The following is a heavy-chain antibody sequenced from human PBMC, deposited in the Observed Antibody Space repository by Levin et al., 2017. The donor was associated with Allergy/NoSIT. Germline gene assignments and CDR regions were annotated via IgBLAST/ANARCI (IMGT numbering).Heavy chain of an antibody. CDR3: ARDGTDRGIDY. J-gene: IGHJ4*02. CDR2: ISYGASNK. V-gene: IGHV3-30-3*01. CDR1: GFSFSSYA. D-gene: IGHD1-26*01. Sequence: GGSLRLSCAASGFSFSSYALYWVRQAPGKGLEWVAVISYGASNKYYADSVKGRFTISRDNSKNTLYLQMNSLRGEDTAVYYCARDGTDRGIDYWGQGTLVTVSS.